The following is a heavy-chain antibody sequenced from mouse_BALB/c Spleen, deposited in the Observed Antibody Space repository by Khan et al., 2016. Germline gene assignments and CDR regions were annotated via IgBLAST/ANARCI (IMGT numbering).Heavy chain of an antibody. Sequence: VQLQQSGAELVRSGASVKLSCTASVFNIKDYYMHWVKQRPEQGLEWIGWIDPENGDTEYAPKFQGKATMTADTSSNAADLQFSSLTSEDSAVYYCNAIYYGSDVYFDYWGQGTTLTVSS. CDR3: NAIYYGSDVYFDY. D-gene: IGHD1-1*01. V-gene: IGHV14-4*02. CDR2: IDPENGDT. J-gene: IGHJ2*01. CDR1: VFNIKDYY.